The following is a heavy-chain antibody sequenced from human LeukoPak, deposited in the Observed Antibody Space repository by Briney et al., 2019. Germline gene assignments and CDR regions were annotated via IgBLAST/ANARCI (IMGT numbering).Heavy chain of an antibody. CDR1: GFTFSGYG. V-gene: IGHV3-30*02. J-gene: IGHJ4*02. CDR2: IRSDGISA. CDR3: AKGSAFHFGY. Sequence: GGSLRLSCAASGFTFSGYGMHWVRQAPGKGLEWVAFIRSDGISAYYSDSVKGRFTFSRDNSKNTLFLQMSSLRPEDTAVYFCAKGSAFHFGYWGQGALVTVSS.